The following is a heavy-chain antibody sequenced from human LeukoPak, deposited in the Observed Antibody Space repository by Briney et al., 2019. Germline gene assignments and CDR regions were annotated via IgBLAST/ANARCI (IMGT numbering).Heavy chain of an antibody. V-gene: IGHV3-66*01. Sequence: PGGSLRLSCAASGFTVSSNYMSWVRQAPGKGLEWVSVIYSGGSTYYADSVKGRFTISRDNSKNTLYLQMNSLRAEDTAVYYCASDYYYGSGSYSDYWGQGTLVTVSS. J-gene: IGHJ4*02. CDR3: ASDYYYGSGSYSDY. CDR1: GFTVSSNY. D-gene: IGHD3-10*01. CDR2: IYSGGST.